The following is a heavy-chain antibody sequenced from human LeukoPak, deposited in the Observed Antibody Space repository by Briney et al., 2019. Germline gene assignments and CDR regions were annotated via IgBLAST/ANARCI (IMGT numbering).Heavy chain of an antibody. V-gene: IGHV3-11*01. CDR2: ISGSGSDL. J-gene: IGHJ6*02. CDR3: ARSIGYYYTMDV. CDR1: GFSVSEYY. Sequence: GGSRRLSWVAWGFSVSEYYMRWIRQAPEKGLEWISYISGSGSDLYYADSVKGRFTISRDNANNSLYLQMNSLRAEDTAVYYCARSIGYYYTMDVWGQGTTVTVSS. D-gene: IGHD3-22*01.